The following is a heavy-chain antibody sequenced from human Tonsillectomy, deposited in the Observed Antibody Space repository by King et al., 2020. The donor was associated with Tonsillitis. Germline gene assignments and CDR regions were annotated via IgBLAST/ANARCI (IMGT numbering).Heavy chain of an antibody. Sequence: VQLVESGGGVVQPGRSLRLSCAASGFTFSSYGMHWVRQAPGKGLEWVAVISYDGSNKYYADSVKGRFTISRDNSKNTLYLQMNSLRAEDTAVYYCAKDEDDSSGYQHYYYYGMDVWGQGTTVTVSS. D-gene: IGHD3-22*01. V-gene: IGHV3-30*18. CDR3: AKDEDDSSGYQHYYYYGMDV. CDR1: GFTFSSYG. J-gene: IGHJ6*02. CDR2: ISYDGSNK.